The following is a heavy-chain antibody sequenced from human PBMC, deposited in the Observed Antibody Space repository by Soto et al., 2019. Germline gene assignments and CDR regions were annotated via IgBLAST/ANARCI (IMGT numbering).Heavy chain of an antibody. CDR1: GFTFDDYA. D-gene: IGHD3-22*01. CDR3: AKSYNSSGYHFDY. Sequence: PGGSLRLSCAASGFTFDDYAMHWVRQAPGKGLEWVSGISWNSGSIGYADSVKGRFTIPRDNAKNSLYLQMNSLRAEDTALYYCAKSYNSSGYHFDYWGQETLVTVSS. V-gene: IGHV3-9*01. J-gene: IGHJ4*02. CDR2: ISWNSGSI.